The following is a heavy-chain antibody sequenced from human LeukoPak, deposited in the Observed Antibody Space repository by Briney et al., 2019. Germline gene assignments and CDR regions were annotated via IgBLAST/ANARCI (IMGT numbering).Heavy chain of an antibody. CDR1: GFTFSSYE. CDR3: ARRATTERGHSYGLDY. J-gene: IGHJ4*02. CDR2: INWNGGST. V-gene: IGHV3-20*04. Sequence: GGSLRLSCAASGFTFSSYEMNWVRQAPGKGLEWVSGINWNGGSTGYADSVKGRFTISRDNAKNSLYLQMNSLRAEDTAVYYCARRATTERGHSYGLDYWGQGTLVTVSS. D-gene: IGHD5-18*01.